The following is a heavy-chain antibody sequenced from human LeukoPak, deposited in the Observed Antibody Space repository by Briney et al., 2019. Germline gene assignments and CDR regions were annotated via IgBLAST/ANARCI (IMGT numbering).Heavy chain of an antibody. CDR3: ARDPRNSDVDAFDI. Sequence: ASVKVSCKASGYTFTGYYMHWVRQAPGQGLEWMGWINPNSGGTNYAQKFQGRVTMTRDTSISTAYMELSRLRSDDTAVYYCARDPRNSDVDAFDIWGQGTMVTVSS. V-gene: IGHV1-2*02. CDR2: INPNSGGT. D-gene: IGHD1-14*01. J-gene: IGHJ3*02. CDR1: GYTFTGYY.